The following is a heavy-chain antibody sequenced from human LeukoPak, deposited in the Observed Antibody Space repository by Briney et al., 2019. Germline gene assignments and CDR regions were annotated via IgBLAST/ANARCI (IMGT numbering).Heavy chain of an antibody. CDR3: ARGPISWYYYDSSGSRFDY. CDR1: GYTFTSYY. CDR2: INPSGGST. J-gene: IGHJ4*02. Sequence: ASVKVSCKASGYTFTSYYMHWVRQAPGQGLEWMGIINPSGGSTSYAQKFQGRVTMTRDTSTSTVYMELSSLGSEDTAVYYCARGPISWYYYDSSGSRFDYWGQGTLVTVSS. D-gene: IGHD3-22*01. V-gene: IGHV1-46*01.